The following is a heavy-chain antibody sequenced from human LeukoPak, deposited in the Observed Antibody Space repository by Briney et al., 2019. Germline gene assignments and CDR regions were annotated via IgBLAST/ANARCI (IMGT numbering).Heavy chain of an antibody. CDR3: ARSRGYFDY. J-gene: IGHJ4*03. CDR2: IYYSGST. D-gene: IGHD6-13*01. V-gene: IGHV4-59*01. CDR1: GGSISSYY. Sequence: SETLSLTCTVSGGSISSYYLRWIRQPPGKGLEWIGYIYYSGSTNYNPSLKSRVTISVDTSKNQFSLKLNSVTAADTALYYCARSRGYFDYWGQGTLVTVSS.